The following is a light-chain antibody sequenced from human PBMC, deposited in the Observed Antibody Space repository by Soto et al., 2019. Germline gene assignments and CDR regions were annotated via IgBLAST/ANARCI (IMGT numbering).Light chain of an antibody. V-gene: IGLV2-14*01. CDR1: SSDVGGYNY. CDR2: EVS. Sequence: QSALTQPPSVSGSPGQSITISCTGTSSDVGGYNYVSWYQQHQGKAPKLMIYEVSNRPSGVSNRLSGSKSGNTASLTISGLQAEDEADYYCSSYTSSSTLYVFGTGTTV. CDR3: SSYTSSSTLYV. J-gene: IGLJ1*01.